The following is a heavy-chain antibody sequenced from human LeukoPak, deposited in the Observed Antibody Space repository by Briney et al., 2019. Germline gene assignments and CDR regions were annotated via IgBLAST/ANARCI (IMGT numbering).Heavy chain of an antibody. CDR2: ISAYNGNT. J-gene: IGHJ4*02. V-gene: IGHV1-18*01. CDR1: GYTFTSYG. CDR3: ARPRYVSGWPPDFDY. Sequence: ASVKVSCKASGYTFTSYGISWVRPAPGQGLEWMGWISAYNGNTNYAQKLQGRVTMTTDTSTSTAYMELRSLRSDDTAVYYCARPRYVSGWPPDFDYWGQGTLVTVSS. D-gene: IGHD6-19*01.